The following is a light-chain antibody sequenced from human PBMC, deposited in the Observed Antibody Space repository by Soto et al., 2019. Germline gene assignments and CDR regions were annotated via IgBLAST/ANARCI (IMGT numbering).Light chain of an antibody. CDR2: EVV. CDR1: KSDIGVYDF. J-gene: IGLJ1*01. Sequence: QSALTQPPSASRSPGQSVTISCTGTKSDIGVYDFVSWYQHHPGKAPRLIIYEVVQRPSGVPDRFSGSKSGNTASPTVSGLQAADEADYFCKSYAGSNTYVFGSGTMLTVL. CDR3: KSYAGSNTYV. V-gene: IGLV2-8*01.